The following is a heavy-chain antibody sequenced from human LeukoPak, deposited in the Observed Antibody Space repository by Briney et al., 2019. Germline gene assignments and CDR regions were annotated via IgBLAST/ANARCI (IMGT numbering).Heavy chain of an antibody. D-gene: IGHD3-10*01. CDR3: ARGGLTMVRGPTSDY. Sequence: ASVKVSCKASGYSFISYGMNWVRQAPGQGLAWMGWISAYNGNTNYAQKFQGRVTMTTDTSTSTVYMELRSLRSDDTAVYYCARGGLTMVRGPTSDYWGQGTLVTVSS. CDR1: GYSFISYG. V-gene: IGHV1-18*01. CDR2: ISAYNGNT. J-gene: IGHJ4*02.